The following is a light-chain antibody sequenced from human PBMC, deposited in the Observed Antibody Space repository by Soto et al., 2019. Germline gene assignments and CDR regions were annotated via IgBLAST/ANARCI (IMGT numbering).Light chain of an antibody. CDR1: QSVSDK. J-gene: IGKJ2*01. CDR2: HAS. V-gene: IGKV3-15*01. Sequence: EIVMTQSPATVSVSPGERATLSCRASQSVSDKLAWYQQKPGQAPRLLIYHASARATGIPARFSGSGSGTEFTLTISSLQSEDFAVYYCQQYKNWPMYTFGQGTKLEIK. CDR3: QQYKNWPMYT.